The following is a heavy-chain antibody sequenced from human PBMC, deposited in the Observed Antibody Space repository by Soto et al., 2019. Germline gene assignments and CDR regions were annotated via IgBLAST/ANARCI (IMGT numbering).Heavy chain of an antibody. CDR3: ARGLGRGYSYGTFDY. Sequence: ASVKVSCKASGYTFTSYYMHWVRQAPGQGLEWMGIINPSGGSTSYAQKFQGRVTMTRDTSTSTVYMELSSLRSEDTAVYYCARGLGRGYSYGTFDYWGQGTLVTVSS. CDR1: GYTFTSYY. V-gene: IGHV1-46*01. J-gene: IGHJ4*02. CDR2: INPSGGST. D-gene: IGHD5-18*01.